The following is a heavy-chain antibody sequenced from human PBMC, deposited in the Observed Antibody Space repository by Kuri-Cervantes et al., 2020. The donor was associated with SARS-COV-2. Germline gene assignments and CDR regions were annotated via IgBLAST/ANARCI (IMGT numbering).Heavy chain of an antibody. CDR1: GGSISSSSYY. CDR2: IYDSANT. D-gene: IGHD5-18*01. J-gene: IGHJ4*02. CDR3: ARVGVRSYGVLDY. Sequence: SETLSLTCTVSGGSISSSSYYWGWIRQPPGKGLEWIGYIYDSANTNYNTSLRSRVTMSVDTSKNQVSLKLTSVTAADTAVYFCARVGVRSYGVLDYWGQGTLVAVSS. V-gene: IGHV4-61*05.